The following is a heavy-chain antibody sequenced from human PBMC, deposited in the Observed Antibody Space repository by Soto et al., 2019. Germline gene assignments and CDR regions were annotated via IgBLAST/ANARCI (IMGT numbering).Heavy chain of an antibody. CDR2: IYGSGGSGST. V-gene: IGHV4-31*03. CDR3: ARKQAEYFSGIEY. CDR1: GDSITNGGYY. J-gene: IGHJ4*02. D-gene: IGHD1-1*01. Sequence: PSETLSLTCTVTGDSITNGGYYWSWIRQHPGKGLEWLGYIYGSGGSGSTLYNPSLKSRITLSVDTSKTQFSLNLSSVTVADTAVYFCARKQAEYFSGIEYWGQGTLVTVSS.